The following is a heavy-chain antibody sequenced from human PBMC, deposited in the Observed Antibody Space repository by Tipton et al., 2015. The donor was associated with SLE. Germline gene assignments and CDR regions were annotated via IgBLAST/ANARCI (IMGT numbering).Heavy chain of an antibody. J-gene: IGHJ4*02. V-gene: IGHV3-7*02. Sequence: QLVQSGAEVKKPGESLKISCKGSGYSFATYWIGWVRQMPGKGLEWMANINQDGSEKYYVDSVKGRFTISRDNAKNSLFLQMNSLGAEDAAVYYCARAYYDFWSGLGGYWGQGTLVTVSS. CDR1: GYSFATYW. CDR2: INQDGSEK. CDR3: ARAYYDFWSGLGGY. D-gene: IGHD3-3*01.